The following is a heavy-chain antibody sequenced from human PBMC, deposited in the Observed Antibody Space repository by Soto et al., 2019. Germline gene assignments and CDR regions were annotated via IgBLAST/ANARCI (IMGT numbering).Heavy chain of an antibody. CDR1: GFTFSAYA. CDR2: VGGSDTDK. V-gene: IGHV3-23*01. CDR3: VRDPGYSGHDWRFDY. D-gene: IGHD5-12*01. J-gene: IGHJ4*02. Sequence: ELQLLESGGGVVQPGGSLRLSCAASGFTFSAYAMSWVRQAPGKGLQWVSGVGGSDTDKHYADSVRGRFTVSRDNSKNTLYLQMNSLRVDDTALYYCVRDPGYSGHDWRFDYWGQGTLVTVSS.